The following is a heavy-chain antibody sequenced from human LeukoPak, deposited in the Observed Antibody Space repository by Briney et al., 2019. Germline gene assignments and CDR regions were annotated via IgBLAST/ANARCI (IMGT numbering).Heavy chain of an antibody. CDR2: IYTSGST. Sequence: SETLSLNCTVSGGSISNYYWSWIRQPAGKGLEWIGRIYTSGSTNYNPSLKSRVTMAADTSKNQFSLKLSSVTAADTAVYYCARDSSLNAFDIWGQGTMVTVSS. CDR1: GGSISNYY. CDR3: ARDSSLNAFDI. J-gene: IGHJ3*02. V-gene: IGHV4-4*07. D-gene: IGHD6-6*01.